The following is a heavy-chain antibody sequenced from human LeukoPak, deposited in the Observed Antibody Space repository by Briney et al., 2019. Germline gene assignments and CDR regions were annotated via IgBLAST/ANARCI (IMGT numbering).Heavy chain of an antibody. J-gene: IGHJ6*03. CDR2: ISYDGSNK. V-gene: IGHV3-30*03. CDR3: ARDRRYSYGPEDYYYYYYMDV. D-gene: IGHD5-18*01. CDR1: GFTFSSYG. Sequence: GRSLRLSCAASGFTFSSYGMHWVRQAPGKGLEWVAVISYDGSNKYYADSVKGRFTISRDNSKNTLYLQMNSLRAEDTAVYYCARDRRYSYGPEDYYYYYYMDVWGKGTTVTISS.